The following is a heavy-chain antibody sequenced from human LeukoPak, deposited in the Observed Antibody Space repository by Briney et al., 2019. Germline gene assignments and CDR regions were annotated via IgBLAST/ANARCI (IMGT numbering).Heavy chain of an antibody. V-gene: IGHV3-53*01. CDR1: GFTVSSNY. D-gene: IGHD1-26*01. J-gene: IGHJ3*02. CDR3: ARGGSYLIAFDI. Sequence: GGSLRLSCAASGFTVSSNYMSWVRQAPGKGLEWVSIIYSGGSTFYADSVKGRFTISRDNSKNTLYLQMNSLRADDTAVYYCARGGSYLIAFDIWGQGTMVTVSS. CDR2: IYSGGST.